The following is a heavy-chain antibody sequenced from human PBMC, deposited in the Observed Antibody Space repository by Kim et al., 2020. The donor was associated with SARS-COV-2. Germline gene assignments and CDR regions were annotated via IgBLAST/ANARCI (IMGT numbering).Heavy chain of an antibody. D-gene: IGHD3-10*01. CDR3: TRIYGSGTFLPDY. CDR2: IRNKRYGGTA. J-gene: IGHJ4*02. V-gene: IGHV3-49*03. Sequence: GGSLRLSCLGSGFTLADYGVSWFRQAQGKGLEWVGFIRNKRYGGTAEYAATVKGRFTISRDDLRGIAYLQMNSLKTEDTARYSCTRIYGSGTFLPDYWGQGTLVTVSS. CDR1: GFTLADYG.